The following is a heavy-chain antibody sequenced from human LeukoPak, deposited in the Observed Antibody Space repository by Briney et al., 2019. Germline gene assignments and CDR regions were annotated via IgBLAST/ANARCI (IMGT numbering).Heavy chain of an antibody. Sequence: ASVKVSCKASGYTFTSYYMHWVRQAPGQGLEWMGIINPSGGSTSYAQKFQGRVTMTRDTSTGTVYMELSSLRSEDTAVYYCATLTSRAASLTYFDYWGQGTLVTVSS. CDR2: INPSGGST. CDR3: ATLTSRAASLTYFDY. V-gene: IGHV1-46*01. J-gene: IGHJ4*02. D-gene: IGHD3-16*01. CDR1: GYTFTSYY.